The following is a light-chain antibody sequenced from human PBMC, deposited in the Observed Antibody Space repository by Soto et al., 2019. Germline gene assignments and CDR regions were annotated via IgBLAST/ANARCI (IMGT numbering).Light chain of an antibody. CDR3: QQYNKWPYT. Sequence: EIVMTQSQTSLSVSPGERAIVSCRASQSVATNLAWYQQKPGQSPRLLIYGASTRATGIPAGFSGDGSGTELTLTISSLQSEDFAVYFCQQYNKWPYTFGQGTKLEIK. CDR1: QSVATN. J-gene: IGKJ2*01. V-gene: IGKV3-15*01. CDR2: GAS.